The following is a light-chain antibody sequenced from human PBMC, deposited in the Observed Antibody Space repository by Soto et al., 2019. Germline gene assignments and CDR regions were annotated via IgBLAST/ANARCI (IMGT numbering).Light chain of an antibody. V-gene: IGLV2-14*01. CDR2: DVS. CDR1: SSDVGAYNY. Sequence: QSLLTQPVSVSGSPGQSITISCTGTSSDVGAYNYVSWYQQHPGKAPKLMIYDVSNRPSGVSNRFSGSKSGNTASLTISGLQAEDEADYYCSSYTSNNAPPGVFGTGTKVTVL. J-gene: IGLJ1*01. CDR3: SSYTSNNAPPGV.